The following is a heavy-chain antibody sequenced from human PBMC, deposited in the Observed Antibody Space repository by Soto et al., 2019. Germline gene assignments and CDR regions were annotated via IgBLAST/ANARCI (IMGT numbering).Heavy chain of an antibody. Sequence: QVQLVQSGAEVKKPESSVKVSCKAPGGTFSTYAISWVRQAPGQGLEWMGGIIPMFGTANYAQRFQDRVTIPADDSTNTVYMELSSLRSEDTAVYFCASGIQLWLRRINTGYSGWGQGTLVTVSS. V-gene: IGHV1-69*12. CDR3: ASGIQLWLRRINTGYSG. D-gene: IGHD5-18*01. CDR2: IIPMFGTA. J-gene: IGHJ4*02. CDR1: GGTFSTYA.